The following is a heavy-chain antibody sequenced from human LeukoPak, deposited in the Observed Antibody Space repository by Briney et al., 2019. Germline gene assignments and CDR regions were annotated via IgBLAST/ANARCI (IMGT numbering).Heavy chain of an antibody. V-gene: IGHV4-39*07. D-gene: IGHD5-24*01. CDR2: IYYSGST. CDR1: GGSISSSSYY. CDR3: AREDGYNDDY. J-gene: IGHJ4*02. Sequence: SETLSLTCTVSGGSISSSSYYWGWIRQPPGKGLEWIGSIYYSGSTYYNPSLKSRVTISVDTSKNQFSLKLSSVTAADTAVYYCAREDGYNDDYCGQGTLVTVSS.